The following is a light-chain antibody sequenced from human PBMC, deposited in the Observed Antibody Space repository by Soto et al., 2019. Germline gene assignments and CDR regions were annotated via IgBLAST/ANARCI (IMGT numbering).Light chain of an antibody. V-gene: IGKV1-13*02. Sequence: GDRVTFTCRASQDIGSALAWYQQKSGKAPKLLIYDAANLEIGVPPRFSGSGSGAQFTLTISDVHPEDFALYYCHQRQSWPRTFGQGTKVDIK. CDR2: DAA. CDR3: HQRQSWPRT. CDR1: QDIGSA. J-gene: IGKJ1*01.